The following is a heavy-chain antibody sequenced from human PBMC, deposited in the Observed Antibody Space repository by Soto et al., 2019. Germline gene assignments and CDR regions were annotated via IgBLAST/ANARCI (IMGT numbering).Heavy chain of an antibody. CDR3: AKDTYYHDSSGYYVFDH. CDR1: GFTFSRYG. Sequence: QVQLVESGGGVVQPGRSLSLSCTASGFTFSRYGMHWVRQTPGMGLEGVAQRSYDGSNEHYIDSVKGRFTISRDNSKNTVYLQMNSLRTEDTSLYYCAKDTYYHDSSGYYVFDHWGQGTLVTVSS. D-gene: IGHD3-22*01. J-gene: IGHJ4*02. V-gene: IGHV3-30*18. CDR2: RSYDGSNE.